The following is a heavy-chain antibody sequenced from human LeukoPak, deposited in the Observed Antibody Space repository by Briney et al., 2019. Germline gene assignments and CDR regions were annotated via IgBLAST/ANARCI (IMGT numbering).Heavy chain of an antibody. CDR1: GGSFSGYY. D-gene: IGHD3-3*01. Sequence: SETLSLTCAVYGGSFSGYYWSWIRQPPGKGLEWIGEINHSGSTYYNPSLKSRVTISVDTSKNQFSLKLSSVTAADTAVYYCARGNLRFLEWLSQIDYWGQGTLVTVSS. J-gene: IGHJ4*02. CDR2: INHSGST. CDR3: ARGNLRFLEWLSQIDY. V-gene: IGHV4-34*01.